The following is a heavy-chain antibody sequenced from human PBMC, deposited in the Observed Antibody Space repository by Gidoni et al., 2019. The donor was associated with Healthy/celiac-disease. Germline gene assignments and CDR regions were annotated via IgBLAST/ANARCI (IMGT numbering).Heavy chain of an antibody. V-gene: IGHV4-34*01. D-gene: IGHD2-8*02. CDR2: INHSGST. J-gene: IGHJ4*02. CDR3: ARRYSGRGVVYNY. CDR1: GGSFSGYY. Sequence: QVQLQQWGAGLLKPSETLSLTCAVYGGSFSGYYWSWIRQPPGKGLEWIGEINHSGSTNYNPSLKSRVTISVDTSKNQFSLKLSSVTAADTAAYYCARRYSGRGVVYNYWGQGTLVTVSS.